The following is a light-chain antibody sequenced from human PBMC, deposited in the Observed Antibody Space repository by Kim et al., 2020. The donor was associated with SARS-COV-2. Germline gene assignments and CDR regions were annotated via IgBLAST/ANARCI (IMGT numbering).Light chain of an antibody. Sequence: QSITISCTGTSSDVGGYNYVSWYQQHPGNAPKLMIYDVSNRPSGVSNRFSGSKSGNTASLTISGLQAEDEADYYCSSYTSSSTLVVFGGGTKLTVL. CDR2: DVS. CDR3: SSYTSSSTLVV. J-gene: IGLJ2*01. CDR1: SSDVGGYNY. V-gene: IGLV2-14*03.